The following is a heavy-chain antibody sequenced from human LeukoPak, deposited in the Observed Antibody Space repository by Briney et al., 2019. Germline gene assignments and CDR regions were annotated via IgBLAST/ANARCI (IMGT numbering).Heavy chain of an antibody. D-gene: IGHD1-26*01. Sequence: GGSLRLSCAASGFTFSSYGMSWVRQAPGKGLEWVSAISGSGGSTYYADSVKGRFTISRDNAETSLFLQMTGLRAEDTAVYYCARDKVVGATKFDSWGQGTLVSVSS. V-gene: IGHV3-23*01. CDR2: ISGSGGST. J-gene: IGHJ4*02. CDR1: GFTFSSYG. CDR3: ARDKVVGATKFDS.